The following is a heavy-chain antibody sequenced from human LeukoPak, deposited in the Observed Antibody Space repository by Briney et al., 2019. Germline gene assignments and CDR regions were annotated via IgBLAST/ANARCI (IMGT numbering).Heavy chain of an antibody. Sequence: GGSLRLSCAASGFTFSSYSMNWVRQAPGKGLEWVSSISSSSSYIYYADSVKGRFTISRDNAKNSLYLQMNSLRAEDTAVYYCARDDHFDYDFWSGYFSSGFEEKYYFGYWGQGTLVTVSS. CDR1: GFTFSSYS. CDR3: ARDDHFDYDFWSGYFSSGFEEKYYFGY. J-gene: IGHJ4*02. D-gene: IGHD3-3*01. CDR2: ISSSSSYI. V-gene: IGHV3-21*01.